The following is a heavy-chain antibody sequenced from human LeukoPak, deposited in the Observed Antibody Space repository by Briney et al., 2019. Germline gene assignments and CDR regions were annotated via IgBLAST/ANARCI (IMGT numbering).Heavy chain of an antibody. CDR3: AREILGGFNPGAY. Sequence: SETLSLTCTVSLDSTTSNYWSWVRQPPGKGLEWIGEIHRSGSPNYNPSLQSRVTISIDRSRNQIVLELSSVTAADTAVYYCAREILGGFNPGAYWGQGILVTVSS. CDR2: IHRSGSP. D-gene: IGHD1-14*01. V-gene: IGHV4-59*12. J-gene: IGHJ4*02. CDR1: LDSTTSNY.